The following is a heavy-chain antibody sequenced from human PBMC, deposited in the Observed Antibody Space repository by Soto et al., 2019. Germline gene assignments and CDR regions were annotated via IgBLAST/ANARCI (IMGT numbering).Heavy chain of an antibody. D-gene: IGHD5-18*01. J-gene: IGHJ3*01. V-gene: IGHV2-70*12. CDR3: ARTPMATMSIRAFNV. CDR1: GFSLSTTGMC. Sequence: SGPTLVNPTQTLTLTCSFSGFSLSTTGMCVHWIRQPPGKALEWLARIDWDDDKYYSTSLKTRLTISKDTSKNQVVLTMTNMDPVDTATYYCARTPMATMSIRAFNVWGQGTMVNVS. CDR2: IDWDDDK.